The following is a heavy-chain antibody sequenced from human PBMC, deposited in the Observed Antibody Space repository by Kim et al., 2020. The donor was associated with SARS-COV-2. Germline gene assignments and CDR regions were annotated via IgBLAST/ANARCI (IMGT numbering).Heavy chain of an antibody. CDR2: ISSSSSTI. D-gene: IGHD3-3*01. J-gene: IGHJ6*02. CDR3: AREVFTPYYDFWSALTGYGMDV. Sequence: GGSLRLSCAASGFTFSSYSMNWVRQAPGKGLEWVSYISSSSSTIYYADSVKGRFTISRDNAKNSLYLQMNSLRDEDTAVYYCAREVFTPYYDFWSALTGYGMDVWGQGTTVTVSS. CDR1: GFTFSSYS. V-gene: IGHV3-48*02.